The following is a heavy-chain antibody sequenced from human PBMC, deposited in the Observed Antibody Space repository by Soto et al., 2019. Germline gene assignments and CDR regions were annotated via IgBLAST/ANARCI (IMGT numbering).Heavy chain of an antibody. CDR2: VHTGTGDT. Sequence: GASVKVSCKASGYTLSSYPMHWVRQAPGQSLEWMGWVHTGTGDTKYSQKFQGRVSFSRDTSASTAYMELSSLTSEDTAMYYCARKSYYSTPSGHHYDYWGQGTLVTVSS. J-gene: IGHJ4*02. D-gene: IGHD3-22*01. CDR1: GYTLSSYP. V-gene: IGHV1-3*04. CDR3: ARKSYYSTPSGHHYDY.